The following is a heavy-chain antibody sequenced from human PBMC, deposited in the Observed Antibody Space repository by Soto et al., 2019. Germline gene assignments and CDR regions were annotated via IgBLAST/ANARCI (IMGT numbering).Heavy chain of an antibody. CDR2: IYPGDSDT. CDR1: GYSFTSYW. V-gene: IGHV5-51*01. D-gene: IGHD3-3*01. Sequence: GESLKISCKGSGYSFTSYWIGWMRQMPGKGLEWMGIIYPGDSDTRYSPSFQGQVTISADKSISTAYLQWSSLKASDTAMYYCARRTFGVTYGMDVWGQGTRVTVSS. CDR3: ARRTFGVTYGMDV. J-gene: IGHJ6*02.